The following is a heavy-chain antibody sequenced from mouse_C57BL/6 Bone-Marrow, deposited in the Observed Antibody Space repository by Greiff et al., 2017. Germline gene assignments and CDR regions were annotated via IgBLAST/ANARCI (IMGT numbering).Heavy chain of an antibody. CDR1: GYTFTDYY. CDR3: ASGGYSNCGALDY. V-gene: IGHV1-26*01. D-gene: IGHD2-5*01. J-gene: IGHJ4*01. Sequence: VQLQQSGPELVKPGASVKISCKASGYTFTDYYMNWVKQSHGKSLEWIGDINPNNGGTSYNQKFKGKATLTVDKSSSTAYMELRSLTSEDSAVYYCASGGYSNCGALDYWGQGTSVTVSS. CDR2: INPNNGGT.